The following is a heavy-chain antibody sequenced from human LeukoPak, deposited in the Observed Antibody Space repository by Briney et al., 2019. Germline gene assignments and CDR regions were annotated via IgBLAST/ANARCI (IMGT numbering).Heavy chain of an antibody. J-gene: IGHJ4*02. D-gene: IGHD6-19*01. CDR1: GGTFSSYA. CDR3: ARDGTVAGTVH. V-gene: IGHV1-69*04. CDR2: IIPILGIA. Sequence: GASVKASCKASGGTFSSYAISWVRQAPGQGLEWMGRIIPILGIANYAQKFQGRVTITADKSTSTAYMELSSLRSEDTAVYYCARDGTVAGTVHWGQGTLVTVSS.